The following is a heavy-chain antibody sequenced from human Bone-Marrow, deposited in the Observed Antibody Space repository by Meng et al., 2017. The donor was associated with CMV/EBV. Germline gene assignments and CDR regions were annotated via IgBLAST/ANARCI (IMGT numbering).Heavy chain of an antibody. CDR2: KNYDGNT. V-gene: IGHV4-34*01. CDR3: ARRSRHNSGWYIDY. D-gene: IGHD6-19*01. J-gene: IGHJ4*02. CDR1: GGSVSNHY. Sequence: VYGGSVSNHYCPGKRQAPGKGLEWIEEKNYDGNTNYRSSIKNQITISVDTSKKQFSLKVNSVTAADTAKYYCARRSRHNSGWYIDYWGQGTLVTVSS.